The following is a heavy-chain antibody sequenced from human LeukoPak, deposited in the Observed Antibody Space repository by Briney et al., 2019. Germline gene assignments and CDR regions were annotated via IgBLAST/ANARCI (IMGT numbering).Heavy chain of an antibody. CDR3: ARVNLRGSQYNWFDP. D-gene: IGHD1-26*01. CDR1: GGTLNTHI. Sequence: ASVKVSCKTSGGTLNTHIFSWVRQAPGQGLEWMGRITPIIDTTKYAPKFQGRVTITADKFTGTVFTELNSLTSEDTAVYFCARVNLRGSQYNWFDPWGQGSLVTVSS. V-gene: IGHV1-69*08. J-gene: IGHJ5*02. CDR2: ITPIIDTT.